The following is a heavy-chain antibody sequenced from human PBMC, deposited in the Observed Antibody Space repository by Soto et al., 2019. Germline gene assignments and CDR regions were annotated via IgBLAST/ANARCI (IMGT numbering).Heavy chain of an antibody. V-gene: IGHV3-72*01. CDR3: TNSAPGNIFQD. CDR1: GFSFSDHF. CDR2: ARNKASSYTT. J-gene: IGHJ1*01. Sequence: EVQLVESGGGLVQPGGSLRLSCAASGFSFSDHFMDWVRQAPGKGPEWVGRARNKASSYTTEYAASVKGRFTISRDESKNSLYLQMNSLITEDTAVYDCTNSAPGNIFQDWGQGTLVTVSS.